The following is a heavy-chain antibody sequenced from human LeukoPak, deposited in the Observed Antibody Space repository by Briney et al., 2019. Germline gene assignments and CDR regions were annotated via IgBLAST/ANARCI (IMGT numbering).Heavy chain of an antibody. J-gene: IGHJ6*02. CDR2: IKQDGSEK. Sequence: GGSLRLSCAASGFTFSSYWMSWVRQAPGKGLEWVANIKQDGSEKYYVDSVKGRFTISRDNAKNSLYLQMNSLRAEDTAVYYCARGAVIAAADEYYYGMDVWGQGTTVTVSS. V-gene: IGHV3-7*03. CDR3: ARGAVIAAADEYYYGMDV. CDR1: GFTFSSYW. D-gene: IGHD6-13*01.